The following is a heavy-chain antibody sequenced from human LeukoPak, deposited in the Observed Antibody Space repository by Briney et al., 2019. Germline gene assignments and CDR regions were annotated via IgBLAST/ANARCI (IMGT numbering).Heavy chain of an antibody. CDR1: GGTFSSYA. CDR3: ARAGYGSGSYKLYYYGMDV. CDR2: IIPIFGTA. Sequence: ASVNVSCKASGGTFSSYAISWVRQAPGQGLEWMGGIIPIFGTANYAQKFQGRVTITADESTSTAYMELSSLRSEDTAVYYCARAGYGSGSYKLYYYGMDVWGQGTTVTVSS. D-gene: IGHD3-10*01. J-gene: IGHJ6*02. V-gene: IGHV1-69*13.